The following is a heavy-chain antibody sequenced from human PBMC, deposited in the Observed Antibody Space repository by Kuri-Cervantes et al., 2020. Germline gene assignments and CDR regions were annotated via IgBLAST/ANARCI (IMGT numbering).Heavy chain of an antibody. Sequence: SVKVSCKASGGTFSSYAISWVRQAPGQGLEWMGGIIPIFGTANYAQKFQGRVTITADESTSTAYMELSSLRSEDTAVYYCAKGPITMVRGYIPTHWDYWGQGTLVTVSS. CDR1: GGTFSSYA. J-gene: IGHJ4*02. V-gene: IGHV1-69*13. CDR2: IIPIFGTA. D-gene: IGHD3-10*01. CDR3: AKGPITMVRGYIPTHWDY.